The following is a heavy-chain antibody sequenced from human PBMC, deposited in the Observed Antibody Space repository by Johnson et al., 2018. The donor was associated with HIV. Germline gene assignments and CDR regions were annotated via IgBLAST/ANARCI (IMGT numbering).Heavy chain of an antibody. Sequence: VQLVESGGGVVRPGGSLRLSCAASGFTFDDYGMSWVRQAPGKGLEWVSGINWNGGSTGYADSVKGRFTISRDNAKNSLYLQMNSLRAEDTALDYCARDWVMVQGADAFDIWGQGTMVTGSS. CDR1: GFTFDDYG. J-gene: IGHJ3*02. D-gene: IGHD3-10*01. CDR2: INWNGGST. V-gene: IGHV3-20*04. CDR3: ARDWVMVQGADAFDI.